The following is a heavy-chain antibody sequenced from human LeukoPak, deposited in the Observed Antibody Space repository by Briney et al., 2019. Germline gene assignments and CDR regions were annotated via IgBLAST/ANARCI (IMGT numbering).Heavy chain of an antibody. CDR3: AKDWVLSMVRGVITPR. Sequence: PGGSLRLSCAASGFTFSSYAMSWVRQAPGKGLEWVSAISGSGGSTYYVDSVKGRFTISRDNSKNTLYLQMNSLRAEDTAVYYCAKDWVLSMVRGVITPRWGQGTLVTVSS. D-gene: IGHD3-10*01. J-gene: IGHJ4*02. CDR2: ISGSGGST. CDR1: GFTFSSYA. V-gene: IGHV3-23*01.